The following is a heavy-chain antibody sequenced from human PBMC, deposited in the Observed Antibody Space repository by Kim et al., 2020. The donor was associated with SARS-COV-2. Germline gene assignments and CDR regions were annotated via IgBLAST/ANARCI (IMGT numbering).Heavy chain of an antibody. CDR1: GFTFSSYE. D-gene: IGHD3-22*01. J-gene: IGHJ6*02. Sequence: GGSLRLSCAASGFTFSSYEMNWVRQAPGKGLEWVSYISSSGSTIFYADSVKGRFTISRDNAKNSLYLQMNSLRAEDTAVYYCARTPGITMILVIIDYNYGMHVWGQGTTVTVSS. CDR2: ISSSGSTI. V-gene: IGHV3-48*03. CDR3: ARTPGITMILVIIDYNYGMHV.